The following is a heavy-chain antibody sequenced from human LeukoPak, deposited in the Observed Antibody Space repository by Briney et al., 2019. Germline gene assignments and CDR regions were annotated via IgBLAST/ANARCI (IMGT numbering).Heavy chain of an antibody. J-gene: IGHJ2*01. CDR1: GGSISSSNW. CDR2: IYHSGST. Sequence: PSGTLSLTCAVSGGSISSSNWWSWVRQPPGKGLEWIGEIYHSGSTNYNPSLKSRVTISVDKSKNQFSLKLSSVTAADTAVYYCARGHYGSGSYYNVYWYFDLWGRGTLVTVSS. V-gene: IGHV4-4*02. D-gene: IGHD3-10*01. CDR3: ARGHYGSGSYYNVYWYFDL.